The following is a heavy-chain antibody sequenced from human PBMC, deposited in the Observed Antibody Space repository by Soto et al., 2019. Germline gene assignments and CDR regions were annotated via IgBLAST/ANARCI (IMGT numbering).Heavy chain of an antibody. CDR1: GFHFDTYV. D-gene: IGHD5-12*01. CDR3: AKGIGYDHSIRFDP. CDR2: ISVHGSSP. Sequence: GGALRLSCAASGFHFDTYVMNWVRQSPGKGLEWVAGISVHGSSPYYLDSVEGRFTISRDNSQSILYLQMDRLRADDTALDHCAKGIGYDHSIRFDPSGPGSQVNDYS. V-gene: IGHV3-23*01. J-gene: IGHJ5*02.